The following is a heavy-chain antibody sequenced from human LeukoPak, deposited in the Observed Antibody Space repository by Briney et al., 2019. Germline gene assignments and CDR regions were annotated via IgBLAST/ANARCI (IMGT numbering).Heavy chain of an antibody. V-gene: IGHV3-23*01. CDR2: ISGSGGST. D-gene: IGHD1-26*01. Sequence: PGGSLRLSCAASGFTFSSYAMSWVRQAPGKGLEWVSAISGSGGSTYYADSVKGRFTISRDNSKNTLYLQMNSLRAEDTAVYYCAKVWGPYSGSYSAFDIWGQGTMVTVSS. CDR1: GFTFSSYA. CDR3: AKVWGPYSGSYSAFDI. J-gene: IGHJ3*02.